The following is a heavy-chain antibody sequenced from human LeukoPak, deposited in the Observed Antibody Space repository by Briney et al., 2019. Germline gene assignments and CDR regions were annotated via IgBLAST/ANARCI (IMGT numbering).Heavy chain of an antibody. J-gene: IGHJ4*02. V-gene: IGHV4-59*01. D-gene: IGHD6-13*01. Sequence: SETLSLTCSVSGGSLGSDYWTWIRQSPGRGLEWIGYIYYIGSTNYNPSLKSRVTISVDTSKNEVFLNLTSVTTADTALYYCARGRSSWNYDYWGQGTLVTVSS. CDR1: GGSLGSDY. CDR3: ARGRSSWNYDY. CDR2: IYYIGST.